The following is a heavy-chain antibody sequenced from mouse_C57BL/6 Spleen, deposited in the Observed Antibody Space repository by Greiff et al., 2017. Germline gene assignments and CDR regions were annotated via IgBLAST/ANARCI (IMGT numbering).Heavy chain of an antibody. CDR3: ARRYYDYFDY. CDR2: IDPSDSYT. CDR1: GYTFTSYW. D-gene: IGHD1-1*01. Sequence: VQLQQPGAELVKPGASVKLSCKASGYTFTSYWMQWVKQRPGQGLEWIGEIDPSDSYTNYNQKFKGKATLTVDTSSSTAYMQLSSLTSEDSAVYYCARRYYDYFDYWGQGTTLTVSS. V-gene: IGHV1-50*01. J-gene: IGHJ2*01.